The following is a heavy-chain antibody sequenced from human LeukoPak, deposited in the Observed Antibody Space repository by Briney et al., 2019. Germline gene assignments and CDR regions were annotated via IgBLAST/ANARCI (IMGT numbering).Heavy chain of an antibody. V-gene: IGHV3-7*01. CDR1: GFTFSSYW. CDR3: AREETLGYSGYLDY. J-gene: IGHJ4*02. CDR2: IKQDGSEK. D-gene: IGHD5-12*01. Sequence: SGGSLRLSCAASGFTFSSYWMSWVRQAPGKGLEWVANIKQDGSEKYYVDSVKGRFTISRDNAKNSLYLQMNSLRAEDTAVYYCAREETLGYSGYLDYWGQGTLVTVSS.